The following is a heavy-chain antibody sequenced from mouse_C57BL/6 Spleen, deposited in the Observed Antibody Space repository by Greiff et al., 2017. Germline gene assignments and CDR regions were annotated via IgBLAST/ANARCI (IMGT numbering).Heavy chain of an antibody. D-gene: IGHD2-5*01. V-gene: IGHV5-6*01. CDR1: GFTFSSYG. CDR3: ARLAYYSNYGAMDY. CDR2: ISSGGSYT. J-gene: IGHJ4*01. Sequence: EVKLVESGGDLVKPGGSLKLSCAASGFTFSSYGMSWVRQTPDKRLEWVATISSGGSYTYYPDSVKGRFTISRDNAKNTLYLQMSSLKSEDTAMYYCARLAYYSNYGAMDYWGQGTSVTVSS.